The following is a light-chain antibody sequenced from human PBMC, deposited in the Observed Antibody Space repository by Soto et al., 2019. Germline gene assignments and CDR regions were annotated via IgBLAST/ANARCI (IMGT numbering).Light chain of an antibody. CDR3: QQYDSWPRT. CDR1: QYINTR. J-gene: IGKJ1*01. CDR2: QTS. V-gene: IGKV3-11*01. Sequence: EIVLTQPPATLSSFPGDRFTLSCRASQYINTRLAWYQHRPGQXPRXXIYQTSIRAAGIPARFSASGTGTDLTLTISDVQPEDFEVYYCQQYDSWPRTFGQGTKVDIK.